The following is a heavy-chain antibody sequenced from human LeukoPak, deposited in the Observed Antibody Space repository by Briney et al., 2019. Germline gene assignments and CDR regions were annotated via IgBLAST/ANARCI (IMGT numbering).Heavy chain of an antibody. J-gene: IGHJ4*02. D-gene: IGHD3-22*01. CDR3: ATMTRRGQYYFDN. V-gene: IGHV4-4*09. Sequence: SETLSLTCTVSGVSITTYYWSWVRQPPGKGLEWFGFIYHSGNTNYDPSLKSRVTMSVDTSKSQFSLRLSSVTAADTAVYYCATMTRRGQYYFDNWGQGTLVTVS. CDR2: IYHSGNT. CDR1: GVSITTYY.